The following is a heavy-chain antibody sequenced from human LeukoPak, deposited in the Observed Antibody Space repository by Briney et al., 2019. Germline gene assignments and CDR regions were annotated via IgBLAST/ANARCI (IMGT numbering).Heavy chain of an antibody. D-gene: IGHD3-22*01. V-gene: IGHV3-21*01. CDR3: APKGGYYDSSGYYYDY. CDR1: GFTFSSYS. J-gene: IGHJ4*02. CDR2: ISSSSSYI. Sequence: GGSLRLSCAASGFTFSSYSMNWVRQAPGKGLEWVSSISSSSSYIYYADSVKGRFTISRDNAKNSLYLQMNSLRAEDTAVYYCAPKGGYYDSSGYYYDYWGQGTLVTVSS.